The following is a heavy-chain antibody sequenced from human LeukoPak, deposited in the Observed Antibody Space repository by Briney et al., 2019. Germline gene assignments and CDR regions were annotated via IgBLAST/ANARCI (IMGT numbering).Heavy chain of an antibody. Sequence: PGGSLRLSCAASGFTFGSYAMSWVRQAPGKGLEWVSAISGSGGSTYYADSVKGRFTISRDNSKNTLYLQMNSLRAEDTAVYYCAKDMGGYSGSYYYSEYFQHWGQGTLVTVSS. D-gene: IGHD1-26*01. CDR1: GFTFGSYA. CDR2: ISGSGGST. V-gene: IGHV3-23*01. CDR3: AKDMGGYSGSYYYSEYFQH. J-gene: IGHJ1*01.